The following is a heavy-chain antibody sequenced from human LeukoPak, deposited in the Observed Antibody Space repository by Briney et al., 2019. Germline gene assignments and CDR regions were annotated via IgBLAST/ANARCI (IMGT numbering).Heavy chain of an antibody. CDR2: INPNSGGT. V-gene: IGHV1-2*02. D-gene: IGHD7-27*01. CDR1: GYTFTAYN. CDR3: APQLGRLTDY. J-gene: IGHJ4*02. Sequence: GASVKVSCKASGYTFTAYNMDWVRQAPGQGLEWMGWINPNSGGTNYAQKFQGRVTMTRDTTVSTAYMELSRLRSDDTAVYYCAPQLGRLTDYWGQGSLVTGSS.